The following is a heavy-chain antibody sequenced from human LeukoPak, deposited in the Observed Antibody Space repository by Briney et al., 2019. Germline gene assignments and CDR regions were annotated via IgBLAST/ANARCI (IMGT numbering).Heavy chain of an antibody. J-gene: IGHJ4*02. CDR1: GGSISSSSYY. D-gene: IGHD6-19*01. CDR2: IYYSGST. Sequence: PSETLSLTCTVSGGSISSSSYYWGWIRQPPGKGLEWIGSIYYSGSTYYNPSLKSRVTISVDTSKNQFSLKLSSVTVADTAVYYCARLRARSGWYPIGYWGQGTLVTVSS. V-gene: IGHV4-39*01. CDR3: ARLRARSGWYPIGY.